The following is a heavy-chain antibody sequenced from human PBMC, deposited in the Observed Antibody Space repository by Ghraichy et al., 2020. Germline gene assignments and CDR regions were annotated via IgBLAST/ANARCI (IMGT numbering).Heavy chain of an antibody. CDR2: TSGGGGST. J-gene: IGHJ2*01. D-gene: IGHD5/OR15-5a*01. Sequence: GGSLRLSCAASGFTFSTYAMTWVRQAPGKGLEWVSATSGGGGSTYYADSVKGRFNISRDNSKNTLYLQMNSLRAEDTAVYSCAKVVSWRYFDLWGRGTLVTLSA. CDR1: GFTFSTYA. V-gene: IGHV3-23*01. CDR3: AKVVSWRYFDL.